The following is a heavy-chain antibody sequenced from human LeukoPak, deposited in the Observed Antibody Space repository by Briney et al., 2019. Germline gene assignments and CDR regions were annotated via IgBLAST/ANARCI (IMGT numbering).Heavy chain of an antibody. CDR1: GGTFSSYA. CDR3: ASSSARHGGSRDGYNGDHDAFDI. CDR2: IIPILGIA. D-gene: IGHD5-24*01. V-gene: IGHV1-69*04. Sequence: GASVKVSCKASGGTFSSYAISWVRQAPGQGLEWMGRIIPILGIANYAQKFQGRVTITADKSTSTAYMELSSLRSEDTAVYYCASSSARHGGSRDGYNGDHDAFDIWGQGTMVTVSS. J-gene: IGHJ3*02.